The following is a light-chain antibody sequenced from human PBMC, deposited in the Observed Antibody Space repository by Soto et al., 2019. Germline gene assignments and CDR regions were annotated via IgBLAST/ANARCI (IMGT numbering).Light chain of an antibody. CDR3: SSYAGSNWWV. CDR2: EVS. CDR1: SSDVGGYNY. J-gene: IGLJ1*01. Sequence: QSALTQPPSASGSPGQSVTISCTGTSSDVGGYNYVSRYQQHPGKAPKLMIYEVSKRPSGVPDRFSGPKSGNTASLTVSGLQAEDEADYYCSSYAGSNWWVFGTGTKVTVL. V-gene: IGLV2-8*01.